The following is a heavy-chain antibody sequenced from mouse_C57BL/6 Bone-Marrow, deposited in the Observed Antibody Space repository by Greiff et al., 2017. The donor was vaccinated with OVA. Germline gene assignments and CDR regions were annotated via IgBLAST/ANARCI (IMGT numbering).Heavy chain of an antibody. CDR1: GYTFTDYY. CDR3: ARSSYYSN. D-gene: IGHD2-5*01. V-gene: IGHV1-26*01. Sequence: EVQLQQSGPELVKPGASVKISCKASGYTFTDYYMNWVKQSHGKSLEWIGDINPNNGGTSYNQKFKGKATLTVDKSSSTAYMELRSLTSEDSAVYYCARSSYYSNWGQGTTLTVSS. J-gene: IGHJ2*01. CDR2: INPNNGGT.